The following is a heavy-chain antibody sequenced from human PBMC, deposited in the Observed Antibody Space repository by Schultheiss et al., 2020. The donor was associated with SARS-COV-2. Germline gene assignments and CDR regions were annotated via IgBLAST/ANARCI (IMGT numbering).Heavy chain of an antibody. J-gene: IGHJ4*02. V-gene: IGHV3-33*01. CDR1: GFTFSSYG. D-gene: IGHD3-22*01. Sequence: GGSLRLSCAASGFTFSSYGMHWVRQAPGKGLEWVAVIWYDGSNKYYADPVKGRFTISRDNSKNTLYLQMNSLRAEDTAVYYCARGRVVVRLGAYYFDYWGQGALGTVSS. CDR2: IWYDGSNK. CDR3: ARGRVVVRLGAYYFDY.